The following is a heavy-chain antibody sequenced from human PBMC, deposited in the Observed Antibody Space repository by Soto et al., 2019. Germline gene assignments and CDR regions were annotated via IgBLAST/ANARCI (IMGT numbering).Heavy chain of an antibody. D-gene: IGHD3-3*01. CDR3: AQTLRDYCLRRERANYCDP. CDR2: IYWDDDK. Sequence: QITLKESGPPLVRPTQTLTLTCTFSGFSLSTTGVGVGWIRQPPGKALEWLALIYWDDDKRSSPSLKSRPTINNDTSNNEVILTITNMDQVDTATYCCAQTLRDYCLRRERANYCDPWGQGTLVTVSS. J-gene: IGHJ5*02. CDR1: GFSLSTTGVG. V-gene: IGHV2-5*02.